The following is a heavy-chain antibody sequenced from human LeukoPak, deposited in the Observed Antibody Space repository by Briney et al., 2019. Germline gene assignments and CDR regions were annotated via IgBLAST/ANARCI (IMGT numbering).Heavy chain of an antibody. CDR3: ARGGLEQQLVDIPFDY. V-gene: IGHV3-23*01. D-gene: IGHD6-13*01. CDR2: ISGSGGST. J-gene: IGHJ4*02. Sequence: PGGSLRLSCAASGFTFSSYAMSWVRQAPGKGLEWVSAISGSGGSTYYADSVKGRFTISRDNSKNTLYLQMNSLRAEDTAVYYCARGGLEQQLVDIPFDYWGQGTLVTVSS. CDR1: GFTFSSYA.